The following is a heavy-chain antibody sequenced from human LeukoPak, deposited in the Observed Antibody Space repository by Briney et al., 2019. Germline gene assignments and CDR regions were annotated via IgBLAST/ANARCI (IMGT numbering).Heavy chain of an antibody. D-gene: IGHD3-9*01. J-gene: IGHJ4*02. CDR2: FDPEDGET. CDR3: ASRFDWLLIFDY. V-gene: IGHV1-24*01. Sequence: ASVKVSCKVSGYTLTELSMHWVRHAPGKGLEWMGGFDPEDGETIYAQKFQGRVTMTEDTATDTAYMELSSLRSEDTAVYYCASRFDWLLIFDYWGQGTLVTVSS. CDR1: GYTLTELS.